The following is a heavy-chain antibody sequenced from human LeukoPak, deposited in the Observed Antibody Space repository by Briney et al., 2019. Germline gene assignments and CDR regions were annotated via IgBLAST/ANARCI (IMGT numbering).Heavy chain of an antibody. D-gene: IGHD3-22*01. V-gene: IGHV1-69*05. CDR2: IIPIFGTA. Sequence: ASVKVSCKASGGTFSSYAISWVRQAPGQGLEWMGGIIPIFGTANYAQKLQGRVTMTTDTSTSTAYMELRSLRSDDTAVYYCARDLILYYDSSGYATFDYWGQGTLVTVSS. CDR1: GGTFSSYA. CDR3: ARDLILYYDSSGYATFDY. J-gene: IGHJ4*02.